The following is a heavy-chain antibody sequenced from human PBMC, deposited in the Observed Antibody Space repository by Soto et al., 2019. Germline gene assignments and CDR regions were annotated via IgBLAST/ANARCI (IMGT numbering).Heavy chain of an antibody. CDR1: GYTFTSYD. Sequence: ASVKVSCKASGYTFTSYDINWVRQATGQGLEWMGWMNPNSGNTGYAQKFQGRVTMTRNTSISTAYMELSSLRSEDTAVYYCARVWSGYQDYCYYGKDVWGQGTTVTVSS. D-gene: IGHD3-3*01. V-gene: IGHV1-8*01. CDR3: ARVWSGYQDYCYYGKDV. J-gene: IGHJ6*02. CDR2: MNPNSGNT.